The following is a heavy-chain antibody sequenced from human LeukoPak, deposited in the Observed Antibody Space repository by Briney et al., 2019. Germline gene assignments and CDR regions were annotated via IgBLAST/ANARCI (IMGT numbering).Heavy chain of an antibody. CDR1: GFTFNSYA. Sequence: PGGSLRLSCAASGFTFNSYAMNWVRQAPGKGLEWVAFIRYDGSNKYYADSVKGRFTISRDNSKNTLYLQMNSLRAEDTAVYYCAKFAYYDILTGYHIIETDAFDIWGQGTMVTVSS. J-gene: IGHJ3*02. D-gene: IGHD3-9*01. V-gene: IGHV3-30*02. CDR2: IRYDGSNK. CDR3: AKFAYYDILTGYHIIETDAFDI.